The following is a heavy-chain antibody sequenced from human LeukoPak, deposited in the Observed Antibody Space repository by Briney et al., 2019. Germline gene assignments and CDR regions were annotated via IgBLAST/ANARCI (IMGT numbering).Heavy chain of an antibody. J-gene: IGHJ5*02. Sequence: GASVKVSCKASGYAFTNFGISWVRQAPGQGLEWMGWISPYNGNTDYPQKLLGRVTITTDTPASTAYMELRSLRSDDTAVYYCARGGVGHCSGGSCPTSWFDPWGQGTLVTVSS. V-gene: IGHV1-18*01. CDR3: ARGGVGHCSGGSCPTSWFDP. D-gene: IGHD2-15*01. CDR2: ISPYNGNT. CDR1: GYAFTNFG.